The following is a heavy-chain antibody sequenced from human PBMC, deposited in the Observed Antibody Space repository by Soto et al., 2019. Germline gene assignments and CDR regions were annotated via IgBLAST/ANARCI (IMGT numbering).Heavy chain of an antibody. CDR3: ARDLGGLYDYVWGSYRYSGYFDY. V-gene: IGHV1-3*01. D-gene: IGHD3-16*02. CDR1: GYTFTSYA. Sequence: ASVKVSCKASGYTFTSYAMHWVRQAPGQRLEWMGWINAGNGNTKYSKKFQGRVTITRDTSASTAYRELSSLRSEDTAVYYCARDLGGLYDYVWGSYRYSGYFDYWGQGTLVTVSS. J-gene: IGHJ4*02. CDR2: INAGNGNT.